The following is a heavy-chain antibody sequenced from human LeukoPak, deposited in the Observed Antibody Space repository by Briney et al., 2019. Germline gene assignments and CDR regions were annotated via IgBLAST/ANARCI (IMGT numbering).Heavy chain of an antibody. V-gene: IGHV4-30-4*08. CDR3: ARLSSAWLLSNRNAFDI. J-gene: IGHJ3*02. CDR1: GGSISSGDYY. D-gene: IGHD6-6*01. Sequence: KPSETLSLTCTVSGGSISSGDYYWSWIRQPPGKGLEWIGYIYYSGSTYYNPSLKSRVTISVDTSKNQFSLKLSSETAADTAVYYCARLSSAWLLSNRNAFDIWGQGTMVTVSS. CDR2: IYYSGST.